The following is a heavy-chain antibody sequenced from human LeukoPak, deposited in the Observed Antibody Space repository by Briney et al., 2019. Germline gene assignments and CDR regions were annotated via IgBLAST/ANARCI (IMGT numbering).Heavy chain of an antibody. J-gene: IGHJ4*02. CDR3: ARGYGSSWTKRAAELDY. CDR2: ITWDGSGT. CDR1: GLSFDEHA. V-gene: IGHV3-43*02. Sequence: PGGSLRLSCAVSGLSFDEHAMHWVRQTPGRGLEWVSLITWDGSGTFNADSVKGRFTISRDNSKKSLDLQMHSLRTEDTAIYFCARGYGSSWTKRAAELDYWGQGTLVTVSS. D-gene: IGHD6-6*01.